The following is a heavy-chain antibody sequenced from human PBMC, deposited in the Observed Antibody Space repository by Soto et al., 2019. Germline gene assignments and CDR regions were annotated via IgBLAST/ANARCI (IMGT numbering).Heavy chain of an antibody. D-gene: IGHD2-21*02. J-gene: IGHJ4*02. CDR1: GVSVRSYT. Sequence: SETLSLTCIVSGVSVRSYTWSWVRQPANKGLEWIGRVFSSVSATYNPSLKSRVSITMDTPENRISLKLDSVTAADAGVYYCERDGMTTGDTWGPGTAVTVSS. CDR2: VFSSVSA. CDR3: ERDGMTTGDT. V-gene: IGHV4-4*07.